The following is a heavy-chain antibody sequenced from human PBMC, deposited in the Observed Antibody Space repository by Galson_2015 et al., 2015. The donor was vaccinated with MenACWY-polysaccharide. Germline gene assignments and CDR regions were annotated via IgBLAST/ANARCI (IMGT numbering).Heavy chain of an antibody. CDR2: IYYSGST. CDR1: GGSISSGDYY. V-gene: IGHV4-30-4*01. D-gene: IGHD6-13*01. J-gene: IGHJ6*03. Sequence: TLSLTCTVSGGSISSGDYYWSWIRQPPGKGLEWIGYIYYSGSTYYNPSLKSRVTISVDTSKNQFSLKLSSVTAADTAVYYCARVNRGSSWYMAGYYYYMDVWGKGTTVTVSS. CDR3: ARVNRGSSWYMAGYYYYMDV.